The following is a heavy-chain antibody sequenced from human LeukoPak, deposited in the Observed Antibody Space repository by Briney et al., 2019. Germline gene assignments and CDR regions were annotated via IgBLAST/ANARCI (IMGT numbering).Heavy chain of an antibody. CDR2: IYSGGST. V-gene: IGHV3-53*01. D-gene: IGHD6-13*01. CDR3: ATSRIAAAVPFDY. CDR1: GESFSGYY. J-gene: IGHJ4*02. Sequence: ETLSLTCTVYGESFSGYYWSWVRQAPGKGLEWVSVIYSGGSTYYADSVKGRFTISRDNSKNTLYLQMNSLRAEDTAVYYCATSRIAAAVPFDYWGQGTLVTVSS.